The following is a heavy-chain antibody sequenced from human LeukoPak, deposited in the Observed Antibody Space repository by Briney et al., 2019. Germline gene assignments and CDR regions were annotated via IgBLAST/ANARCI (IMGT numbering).Heavy chain of an antibody. CDR3: AKDDARWEGYYFDY. V-gene: IGHV3-23*01. Sequence: GGSLRLSCAASGFTFSSYAMSWVRQAPGKGLEWVSAISDSGGSTYYADSVKGRFTISRDNSKNTLYLQMNSLRAEDTAVYYCAKDDARWEGYYFDYWGQGTLVTVSS. J-gene: IGHJ4*02. CDR2: ISDSGGST. CDR1: GFTFSSYA. D-gene: IGHD1-26*01.